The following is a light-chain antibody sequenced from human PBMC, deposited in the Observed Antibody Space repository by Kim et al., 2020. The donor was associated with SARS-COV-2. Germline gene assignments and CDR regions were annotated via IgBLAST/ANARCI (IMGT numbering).Light chain of an antibody. J-gene: IGKJ5*01. V-gene: IGKV1D-16*01. CDR2: AAS. Sequence: DIQMTQSPPSLSASVGDRVTITCRASQGIGSRLVWYQQKPEKAPKSLIYAASTLQSGVPSRFSASGSGSDFTLTITSLQPEDSATYYCQQYNDYPITFGQVTRLEIK. CDR1: QGIGSR. CDR3: QQYNDYPIT.